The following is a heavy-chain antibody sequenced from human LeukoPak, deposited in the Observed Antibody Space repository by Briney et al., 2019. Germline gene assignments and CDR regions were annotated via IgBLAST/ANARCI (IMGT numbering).Heavy chain of an antibody. Sequence: GESLKISCKGSGYSFTSYWIGWVRQMPGKGLEWMGIIYPGDSDTRYSPSFQGQVTISADKSISTAYLQWSSLKASDTAMYYCARMGYYYDSSGYYLYDYWGQGTLVTVSS. D-gene: IGHD3-22*01. CDR1: GYSFTSYW. J-gene: IGHJ4*02. CDR3: ARMGYYYDSSGYYLYDY. CDR2: IYPGDSDT. V-gene: IGHV5-51*01.